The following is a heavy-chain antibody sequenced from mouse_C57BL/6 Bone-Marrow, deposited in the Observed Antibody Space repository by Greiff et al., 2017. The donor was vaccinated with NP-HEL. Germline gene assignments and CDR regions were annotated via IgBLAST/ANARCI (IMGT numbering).Heavy chain of an antibody. J-gene: IGHJ2*01. CDR2: IHPNSGST. D-gene: IGHD1-1*02. Sequence: QVQLQQPGAEPVKPGASVKLSCKASGYTFTSYWMHWVKQRPGQGLEWIGMIHPNSGSTNYNEKFKSKSKLTVDKSSSTAYMQLSSLTSEDSAVYYCARGTMSYYFDYWGQGTTLTVSS. V-gene: IGHV1-64*01. CDR1: GYTFTSYW. CDR3: ARGTMSYYFDY.